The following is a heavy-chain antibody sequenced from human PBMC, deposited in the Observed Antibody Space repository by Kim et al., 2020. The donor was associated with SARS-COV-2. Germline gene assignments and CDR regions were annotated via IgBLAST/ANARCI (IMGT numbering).Heavy chain of an antibody. V-gene: IGHV3-49*04. D-gene: IGHD3-22*01. CDR2: IRSKAYGGTT. CDR3: TRGPYDSSGYYGY. CDR1: GFTFGDYA. J-gene: IGHJ4*02. Sequence: GGSLRLSCTASGFTFGDYAMSWVRQAPGKGLEWVGFIRSKAYGGTTEYAASVKGRFTISRDDSKSIAYLQMNSLKTEDTAVYYGTRGPYDSSGYYGYWGQGTLVTVSS.